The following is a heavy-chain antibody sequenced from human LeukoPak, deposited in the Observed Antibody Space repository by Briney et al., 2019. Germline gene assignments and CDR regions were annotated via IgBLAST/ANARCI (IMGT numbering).Heavy chain of an antibody. D-gene: IGHD1-26*01. CDR1: GFTFSSYA. CDR3: ALSGSYWEYYFDY. J-gene: IGHJ4*02. Sequence: GGSLRLSCAASGFTFSSYAMSWVRQAPGKGLEWVSAISGSGGSTYYADSVMGRFTISRDNSKNTLYLQMNSLRAEDTAVYYCALSGSYWEYYFDYWGQGTLVTVSS. V-gene: IGHV3-23*01. CDR2: ISGSGGST.